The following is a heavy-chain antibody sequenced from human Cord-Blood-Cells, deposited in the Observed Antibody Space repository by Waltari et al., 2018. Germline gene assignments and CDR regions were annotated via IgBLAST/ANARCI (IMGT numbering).Heavy chain of an antibody. V-gene: IGHV5-51*01. D-gene: IGHD2-2*01. CDR3: ARTHCSSTSCYGYNWFDP. J-gene: IGHJ5*02. CDR2: IYPGASDT. CDR1: GYSFTSYW. Sequence: EVQLVQSGAEVKKPGESLKISCKGSGYSFTSYWIGWVRQMPGKGLEWMGIIYPGASDTRYSPSFQGQVTISADKSISTAYLQWSSLKASDTAMYYCARTHCSSTSCYGYNWFDPWGQGTLVTVSS.